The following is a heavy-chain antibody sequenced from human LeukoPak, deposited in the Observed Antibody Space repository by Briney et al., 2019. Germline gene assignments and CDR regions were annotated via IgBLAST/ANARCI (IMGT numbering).Heavy chain of an antibody. V-gene: IGHV4-39*07. D-gene: IGHD1-26*01. CDR3: AREVSGSYPGRYFDY. Sequence: SETLSLTCTVSGGSISSSSYYWGWIRQPPGKGLEWIGSIYYSGSTYYNPSLKSRVTISVDTSKNQFSLKLSSVTAADTAVYYCAREVSGSYPGRYFDYWGQGTLVTVSS. CDR2: IYYSGST. CDR1: GGSISSSSYY. J-gene: IGHJ4*02.